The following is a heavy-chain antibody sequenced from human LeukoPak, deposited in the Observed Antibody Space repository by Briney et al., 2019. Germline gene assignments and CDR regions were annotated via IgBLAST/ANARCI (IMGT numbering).Heavy chain of an antibody. CDR2: IYPSASA. J-gene: IGHJ4*02. Sequence: SETLSLTCTVSGESISSDYWRWIRQSAGKGLEWIGRIYPSASANYNPSLKSRLSMSVDTSKNQFSLKLNSVTAADTAVYYCARGAGPFDSWGQGTLVTVSS. CDR3: ARGAGPFDS. V-gene: IGHV4-4*07. CDR1: GESISSDY. D-gene: IGHD6-13*01.